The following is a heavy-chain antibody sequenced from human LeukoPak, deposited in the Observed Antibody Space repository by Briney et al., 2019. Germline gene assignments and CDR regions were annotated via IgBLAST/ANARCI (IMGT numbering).Heavy chain of an antibody. CDR3: AKSESMVRGGTRGAEYFQH. V-gene: IGHV3-30*18. D-gene: IGHD3-10*01. J-gene: IGHJ1*01. CDR1: GFTFSSYA. Sequence: PGGSLRLSCAASGFTFSSYAMSWVRQAPGKGLEWVAVISYDGSNKYYADSVKGRFTISRDNSKNTLYLQMNSLRAEDTAVYYCAKSESMVRGGTRGAEYFQHWGQGTLVTVSS. CDR2: ISYDGSNK.